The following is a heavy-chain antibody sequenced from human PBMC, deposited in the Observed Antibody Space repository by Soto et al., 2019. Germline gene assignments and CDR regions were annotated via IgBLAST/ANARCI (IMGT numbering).Heavy chain of an antibody. CDR3: ARVEAYGVVIMLDY. CDR1: GYTFTSYA. CDR2: INAGNGNT. J-gene: IGHJ4*02. V-gene: IGHV1-3*01. Sequence: GASVKVSCKASGYTFTSYAMHWVRQAPGQRLEWMGWINAGNGNTKYSQKFQGRVTITRDTSASTAYMELSSLRSEDTAVYYCARVEAYGVVIMLDYWGQGTLVTVSS. D-gene: IGHD3-3*01.